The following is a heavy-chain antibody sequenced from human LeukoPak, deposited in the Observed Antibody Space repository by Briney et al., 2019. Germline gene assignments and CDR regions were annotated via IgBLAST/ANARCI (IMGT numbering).Heavy chain of an antibody. D-gene: IGHD6-13*01. V-gene: IGHV4-34*01. CDR2: INYSGST. CDR1: GGSFSGYY. J-gene: IGHJ5*02. Sequence: SETLSLTCAVYGGSFSGYYWSWIRQPPGKGLEWIGEINYSGSTNYNPSLKSRVTISVDTSKNQFSLKLSSVTAADTAVYYCARVIAAACRRFDPWGQGTLVTVSS. CDR3: ARVIAAACRRFDP.